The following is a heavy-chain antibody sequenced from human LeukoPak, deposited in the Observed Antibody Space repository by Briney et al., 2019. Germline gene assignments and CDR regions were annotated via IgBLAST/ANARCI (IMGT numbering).Heavy chain of an antibody. D-gene: IGHD2-2*01. CDR3: ARDAGHQLSRRNYYAIDV. J-gene: IGHJ6*02. Sequence: SETLSLTCTGSGGSISSYYWSWIRQPPGKGLEWIEYINYSGSTNYNPSLKSRVTISVDTSKNQFSLKLSTVTAADTAVYYCARDAGHQLSRRNYYAIDVWGQGTTVTVSS. CDR2: INYSGST. V-gene: IGHV4-59*01. CDR1: GGSISSYY.